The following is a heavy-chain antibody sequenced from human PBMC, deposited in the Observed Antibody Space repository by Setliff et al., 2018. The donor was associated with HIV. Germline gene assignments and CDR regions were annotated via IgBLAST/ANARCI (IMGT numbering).Heavy chain of an antibody. J-gene: IGHJ4*02. CDR1: GFRFRSYW. V-gene: IGHV3-7*01. D-gene: IGHD1-26*01. CDR2: VKQDGTET. CDR3: ARWGSGSYERVFDY. Sequence: LRLSCAASGFRFRSYWMSWVRQAPGKGLESVANVKQDGTETLYVDSVKGRFTISRDNANNLVYLQMDSLRVEDTAVYFCARWGSGSYERVFDYWGQGMLVTVSS.